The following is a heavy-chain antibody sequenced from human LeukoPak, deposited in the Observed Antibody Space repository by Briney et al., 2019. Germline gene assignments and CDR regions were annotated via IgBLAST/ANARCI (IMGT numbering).Heavy chain of an antibody. CDR3: ARHVHGANAP. CDR1: GGSISSYY. Sequence: SETLSLTCTVSGGSISSYYWSWIRQPPGKGLEWIGYIYYSGSTNYNPSLKSRVTISVDTSKNQFSLKLSSVPAADTAVYYCARHVHGANAPCGQATLATVSS. D-gene: IGHD4/OR15-4a*01. CDR2: IYYSGST. V-gene: IGHV4-59*08. J-gene: IGHJ5*02.